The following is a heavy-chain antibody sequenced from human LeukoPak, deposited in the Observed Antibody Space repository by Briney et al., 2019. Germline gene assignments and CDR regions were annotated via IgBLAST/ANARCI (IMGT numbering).Heavy chain of an antibody. CDR3: AKDYYGSGSYYNAAFDI. J-gene: IGHJ3*02. D-gene: IGHD3-10*01. CDR2: ICWNSGSI. V-gene: IGHV3-9*01. CDR1: GFTFDDYA. Sequence: GGSLRLTCAGCGFTFDDYAMHWVRQAPGKGLEWVSGICWNSGSIGYADSVKGRFTISRDNAKNSLYLQMNSLRAEDTALYYCAKDYYGSGSYYNAAFDIWGQGTMVTVSS.